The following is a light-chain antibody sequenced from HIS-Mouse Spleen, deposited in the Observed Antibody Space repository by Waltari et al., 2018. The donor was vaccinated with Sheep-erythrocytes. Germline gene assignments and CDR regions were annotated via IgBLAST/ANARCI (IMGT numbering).Light chain of an antibody. J-gene: IGLJ1*01. CDR2: DVS. V-gene: IGLV2-11*01. CDR3: CSYAGSYNYV. CDR1: SSDVGGYNH. Sequence: QSALTQPRSVSGSPGQSVTIPCTGTSSDVGGYNHVSWYQQHPGKAPKLMIYDVSKRPSGVPDRFSGSKSGNTASLTISGLQAEDEADYYCCSYAGSYNYVFGTGTKVTVL.